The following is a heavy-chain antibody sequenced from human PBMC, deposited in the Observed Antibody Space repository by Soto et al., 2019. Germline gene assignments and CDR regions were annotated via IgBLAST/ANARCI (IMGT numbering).Heavy chain of an antibody. Sequence: QVQLVESGGGVVQPGRSLRLSCAASEFTFSGYAMHWVRQAPGKGLEWVAATSYDENFKYYADSVKGRFTISRDNSKNTLFLQMNSLRTEDTAMYYCARQGGSSGIWYFDYWGQGSLVTVSS. CDR1: EFTFSGYA. CDR3: ARQGGSSGIWYFDY. J-gene: IGHJ4*02. V-gene: IGHV3-30*04. CDR2: TSYDENFK. D-gene: IGHD6-6*01.